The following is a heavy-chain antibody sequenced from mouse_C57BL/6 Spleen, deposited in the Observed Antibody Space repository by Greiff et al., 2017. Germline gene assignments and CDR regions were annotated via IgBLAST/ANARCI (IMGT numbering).Heavy chain of an antibody. CDR1: GYAFSSSW. V-gene: IGHV1-82*01. CDR2: IYPGDGDT. D-gene: IGHD2-1*01. Sequence: VQLQQSGPELVKPGASVKISCKASGYAFSSSWMNWVKQRPGKGLEWIGRIYPGDGDTNYNGKFKGKATLTADKSSSTAYMQLSSLTSEDSAVYFCARRNLLGAMDYWGQGTSVTVSS. CDR3: ARRNLLGAMDY. J-gene: IGHJ4*01.